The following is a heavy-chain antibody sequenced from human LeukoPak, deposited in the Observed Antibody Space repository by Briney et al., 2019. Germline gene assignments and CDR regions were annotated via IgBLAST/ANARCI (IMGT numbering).Heavy chain of an antibody. CDR1: GYTFTDYY. J-gene: IGHJ3*01. CDR3: ARDSIEAPGLVFDF. D-gene: IGHD6-13*01. CDR2: INLNSGDT. V-gene: IGHV1-2*02. Sequence: ASVKVSCKASGYTFTDYYVHWMRQAPGQGLEWMGWINLNSGDTRYAQRFQGRRTVTRDTSISTAYMDLNGLRSDDTAVYYCARDSIEAPGLVFDFWGQGTMVTISS.